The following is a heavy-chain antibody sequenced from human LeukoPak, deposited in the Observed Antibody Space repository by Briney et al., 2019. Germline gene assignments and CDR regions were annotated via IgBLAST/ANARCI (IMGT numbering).Heavy chain of an antibody. Sequence: SGGSVSHSRAASGFTFSKFVLTWVGQAPGKGLEWVSSISGSGDSPNYADSVKGRFTISRDNSKNTVYLQMNSLRAEDTAVYYCAREGYCSNTNWFIEYSGDGNPVTVSS. J-gene: IGHJ4*03. CDR1: GFTFSKFV. V-gene: IGHV3-23*01. CDR2: ISGSGDSP. D-gene: IGHD2-2*01. CDR3: AREGYCSNTNWFIEY.